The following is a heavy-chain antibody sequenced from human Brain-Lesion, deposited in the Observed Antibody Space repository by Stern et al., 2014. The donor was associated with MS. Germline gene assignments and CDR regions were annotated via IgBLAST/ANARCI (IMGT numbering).Heavy chain of an antibody. CDR1: GGSISSSSYY. Sequence: QVQLQESGPGLVKPSETLSLTCTVSGGSISSSSYYWGWIRQPPGKGLEWIGSIYYRGSTYYNPSLKSRVPISMDTPKNQVSLRMSSVTAADTAVYFCAKLWLGELPESPFDYWGQGTLVTVSS. J-gene: IGHJ4*02. CDR2: IYYRGST. CDR3: AKLWLGELPESPFDY. D-gene: IGHD3-10*01. V-gene: IGHV4-39*01.